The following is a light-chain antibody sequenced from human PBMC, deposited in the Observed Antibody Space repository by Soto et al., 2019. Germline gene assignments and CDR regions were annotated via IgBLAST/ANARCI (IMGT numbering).Light chain of an antibody. CDR3: CSYAGSYTFYV. CDR2: DVS. J-gene: IGLJ1*01. V-gene: IGLV2-11*01. CDR1: GSDVGGYNY. Sequence: QSVLTQPRSLSGSPGQSVTISCTGAGSDVGGYNYVSWYQQHPGKAPKLMIYDVSKRPSGVPDRFSGSKSGNTASLTISGLQADDEADYYCCSYAGSYTFYVFGTGTKVTV.